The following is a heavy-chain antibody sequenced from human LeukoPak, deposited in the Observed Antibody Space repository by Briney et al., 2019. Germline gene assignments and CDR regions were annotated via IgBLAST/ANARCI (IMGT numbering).Heavy chain of an antibody. D-gene: IGHD3-22*01. CDR3: ARHNSGYKVIDY. J-gene: IGHJ4*02. V-gene: IGHV5-51*01. Sequence: GESLKISCKGSGYTFTSYWIGWVRQMPGKGLEWMRIIYPGDSDTRYSPSFQGQVTISVDKSINTAYLQWTGLKASDTAKYYCARHNSGYKVIDYWGQGTVVSVPS. CDR1: GYTFTSYW. CDR2: IYPGDSDT.